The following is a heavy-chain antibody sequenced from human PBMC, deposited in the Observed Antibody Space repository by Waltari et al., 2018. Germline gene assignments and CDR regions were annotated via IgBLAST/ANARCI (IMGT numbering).Heavy chain of an antibody. CDR3: ARDQGEWLVPSFRHYYYGMDV. CDR1: GYTFTSYY. D-gene: IGHD6-19*01. Sequence: QVQLVQSGAEVKKPGASVKVSCKASGYTFTSYYMHWVRQAPGQGLEGMGRINPSGGRTSYGQKVQGRGTMTRDTSTSTVYMELSSLRSEDTAVYYCARDQGEWLVPSFRHYYYGMDVWGQGTTVTVSS. J-gene: IGHJ6*02. V-gene: IGHV1-46*01. CDR2: INPSGGRT.